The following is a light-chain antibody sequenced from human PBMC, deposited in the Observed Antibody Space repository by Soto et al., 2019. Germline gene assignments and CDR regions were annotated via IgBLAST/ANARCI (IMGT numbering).Light chain of an antibody. Sequence: QSALTQPPSVSGAPGQSVAISCTGTNSDVGAYDYVSWYQQHPGLAPNLLIYDVNKRPSGVPDRFSGSKSGNTASLTISRLQPEDEADYYCCAYAGSCFVFGTGTKLTVL. V-gene: IGLV2-11*01. J-gene: IGLJ1*01. CDR3: CAYAGSCFV. CDR1: NSDVGAYDY. CDR2: DVN.